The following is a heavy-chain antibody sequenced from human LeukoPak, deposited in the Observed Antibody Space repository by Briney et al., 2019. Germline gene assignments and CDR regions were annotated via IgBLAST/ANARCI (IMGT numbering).Heavy chain of an antibody. CDR1: GYTFTSYY. Sequence: SVKVSCKASGYTFTSYYIHWVRQAPGQGLEWMGWINPNFGIANYAQKFQGRVTITADKSTSTAYMELSSLRSEDTAVYYCARGSDYGENNWFDPWGQGTLVTVSS. D-gene: IGHD4-17*01. CDR2: INPNFGIA. V-gene: IGHV1-69*10. CDR3: ARGSDYGENNWFDP. J-gene: IGHJ5*02.